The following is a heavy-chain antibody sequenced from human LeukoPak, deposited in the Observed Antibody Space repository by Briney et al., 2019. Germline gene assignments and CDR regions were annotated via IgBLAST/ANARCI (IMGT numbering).Heavy chain of an antibody. D-gene: IGHD6-19*01. CDR2: IYYNGIS. CDR1: GGSISGYY. Sequence: PSETLSLTCTVSGGSISGYYWSWIRQPPGKGLEWIAYIYYNGISNYNPSLKSRVIISVDSSKNQFSLKLTSVTAADTAVYYCARGAVAGTGGWFDPWGQGTLVTVSS. J-gene: IGHJ5*02. V-gene: IGHV4-59*01. CDR3: ARGAVAGTGGWFDP.